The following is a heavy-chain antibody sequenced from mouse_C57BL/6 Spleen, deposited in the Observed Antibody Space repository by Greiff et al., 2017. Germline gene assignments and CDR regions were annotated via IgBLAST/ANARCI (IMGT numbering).Heavy chain of an antibody. CDR3: ARWAGSSPRYFDY. V-gene: IGHV1-50*01. CDR2: IYPSDSYT. D-gene: IGHD1-1*01. CDR1: GYTFTSYW. Sequence: QVQLQQPGAELVKPGASVKLSCKASGYTFTSYWMQWVKQRPGQGLEWIGEIYPSDSYTNYNQKFKGKATLTVDTSSSTAYMQLSSLTSEDSAVYYCARWAGSSPRYFDYWGQGTTLTVSS. J-gene: IGHJ2*01.